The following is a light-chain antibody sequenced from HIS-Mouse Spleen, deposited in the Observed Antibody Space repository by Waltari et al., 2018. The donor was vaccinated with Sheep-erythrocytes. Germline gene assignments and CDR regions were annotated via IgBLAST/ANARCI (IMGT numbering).Light chain of an antibody. CDR2: KDS. CDR1: AFPKQY. J-gene: IGLJ2*01. CDR3: QSADSSGTYVV. Sequence: SYELTQPPSVSVSPAQTARTTCSGDAFPKQYAYWYQQKPGQAPVLVIYKDSERPSGIPERFSGSSSGTTVTLTISGVQAEDEADYYCQSADSSGTYVVFGGGTKLTVL. V-gene: IGLV3-25*03.